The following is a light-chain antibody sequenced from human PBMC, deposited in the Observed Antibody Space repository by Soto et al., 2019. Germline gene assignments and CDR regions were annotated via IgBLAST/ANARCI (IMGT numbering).Light chain of an antibody. CDR3: ASFTSISTYV. V-gene: IGLV2-14*01. J-gene: IGLJ1*01. Sequence: QSVMTQNASVSGSPGQSITISCGGTVDDIGGYNFVSWYQHHPGKAPKLIIYDVTHRPSGVSERFSGSKSGFTASLTISGLQPQAESHYYCASFTSISTYVFGTGTKVTVL. CDR2: DVT. CDR1: VDDIGGYNF.